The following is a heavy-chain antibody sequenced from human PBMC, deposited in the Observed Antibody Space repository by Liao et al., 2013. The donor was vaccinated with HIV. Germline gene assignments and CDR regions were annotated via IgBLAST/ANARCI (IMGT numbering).Heavy chain of an antibody. V-gene: IGHV4-61*02. CDR3: ARDQYYYDSSGHYFDI. Sequence: QVQLQESGPGLVKPSQTLSLTCTVSGGSINSGNYYWSWIRQPAGKGLEWIGRIFTSGSTNYNPSLKSRVTISLDTSKNQFSLKLSSVTAADTAVYYCARDQYYYDSSGHYFDIWGQGSLVTVSS. CDR2: IFTSGST. J-gene: IGHJ4*02. CDR1: GGSINSGNYY. D-gene: IGHD3-22*01.